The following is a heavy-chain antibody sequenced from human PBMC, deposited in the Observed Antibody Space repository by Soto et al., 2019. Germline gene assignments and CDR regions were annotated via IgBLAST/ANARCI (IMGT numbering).Heavy chain of an antibody. CDR3: ARDSPPYCDGRSCNLNRAFDI. J-gene: IGHJ3*02. D-gene: IGHD2-15*01. Sequence: QVQLVQSGAEVKKPGASVKVSCKASGYTFTTYGISWVRQAPGQRLEWMGWISPYNDDTNYAQMLQGRVTLTTDTSTRTVYMELRSLRSDDTAVYYCARDSPPYCDGRSCNLNRAFDIWGQGTMVTVSS. CDR1: GYTFTTYG. V-gene: IGHV1-18*01. CDR2: ISPYNDDT.